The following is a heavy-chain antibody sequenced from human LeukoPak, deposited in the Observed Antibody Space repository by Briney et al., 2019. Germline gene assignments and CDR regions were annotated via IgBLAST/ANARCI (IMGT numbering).Heavy chain of an antibody. D-gene: IGHD3-16*01. CDR2: IYYSGST. J-gene: IGHJ4*02. CDR1: GGSISSYY. Sequence: SESLSLTCTVSGGSISSYYWSWIRQPPGKGLEWIGYIYYSGSTNYNPSLKSRVTISVDTSKNQFSLKLSSVTAADTAVYYCARHVYGLDYCGQGTLVTVSS. CDR3: ARHVYGLDY. V-gene: IGHV4-59*08.